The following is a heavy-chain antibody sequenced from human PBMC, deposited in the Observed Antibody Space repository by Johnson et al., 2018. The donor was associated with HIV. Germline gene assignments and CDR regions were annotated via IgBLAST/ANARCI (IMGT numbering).Heavy chain of an antibody. CDR1: GFTFSSYD. CDR3: ARDMEAYCSGGSCYSAAFDI. D-gene: IGHD2-15*01. J-gene: IGHJ3*02. Sequence: VQLVESGGGLVQPGGSLRLSCAASGFTFSSYDMHWVRQATGKGLEWVSTIGSAGDTYYPGSVKGRFTISRENAKSSLYLQMNSLRAEDTAVYYCARDMEAYCSGGSCYSAAFDIWGQGTMVTVSS. CDR2: IGSAGDT. V-gene: IGHV3-13*01.